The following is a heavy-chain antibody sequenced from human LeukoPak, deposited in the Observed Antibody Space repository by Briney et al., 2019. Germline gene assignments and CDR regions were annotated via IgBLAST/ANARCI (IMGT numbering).Heavy chain of an antibody. CDR1: GFTFSSYG. V-gene: IGHV3-64D*06. J-gene: IGHJ4*02. Sequence: GRSLRLSCAASGFTFSSYGMHWVRQAPGKGLEYVSSISPTGGGTYFADSVKGRFTISRDNSKNTVYLQMSSLRPEDSAVYYCVTFRTFDYWGQGTLVTVSS. CDR2: ISPTGGGT. CDR3: VTFRTFDY. D-gene: IGHD1-14*01.